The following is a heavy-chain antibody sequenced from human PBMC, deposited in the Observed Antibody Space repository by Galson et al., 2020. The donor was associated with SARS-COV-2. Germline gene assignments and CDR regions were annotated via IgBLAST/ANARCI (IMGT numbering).Heavy chain of an antibody. CDR3: ARARCSSTSCYNYYGMDV. D-gene: IGHD2-2*01. CDR2: IYYSGST. V-gene: IGHV4-31*03. CDR1: GGSISSGGYY. Sequence: ETSESLSITCTVSGGSISSGGYYWTWIRQHPGKGLEWIGYIYYSGSTYYNPSLKSRLTISVDTSKIQFSLKLSSVTAADTAVYYCARARCSSTSCYNYYGMDVWGQGTTVTVSS. J-gene: IGHJ6*02.